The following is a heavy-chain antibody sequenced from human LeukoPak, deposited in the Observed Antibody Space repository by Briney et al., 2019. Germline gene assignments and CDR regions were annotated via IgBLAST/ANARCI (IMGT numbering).Heavy chain of an antibody. CDR1: GGSISSSSYY. CDR3: AREYGGLTMVRGARARYDKD. V-gene: IGHV4-39*07. D-gene: IGHD3-10*01. Sequence: SETLSLTCTVSGGSISSSSYYWGWIRQPPGKGLEWIGSIYYSGSTYYNPSLKSRVTISVDTSKNQFSLKLSSVTAADTAVYYCAREYGGLTMVRGARARYDKDWGQGTLVTVSS. CDR2: IYYSGST. J-gene: IGHJ4*02.